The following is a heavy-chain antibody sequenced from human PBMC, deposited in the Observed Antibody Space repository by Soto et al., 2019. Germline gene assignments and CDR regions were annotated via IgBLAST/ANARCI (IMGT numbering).Heavy chain of an antibody. CDR3: AGVASGSTWDYFDY. CDR2: IVPVFVRV. Sequence: QVHLVQSGAEVRKPGSSLRVSCKASGDTFTKYAISWLRQAPGQELKWMGGIVPVFVRVTYAQRFQDRVSIIADKSTATSYLELTSLTADDTAVYYCAGVASGSTWDYFDYWGQGTLVTVSS. J-gene: IGHJ4*02. V-gene: IGHV1-69*06. D-gene: IGHD3-10*01. CDR1: GDTFTKYA.